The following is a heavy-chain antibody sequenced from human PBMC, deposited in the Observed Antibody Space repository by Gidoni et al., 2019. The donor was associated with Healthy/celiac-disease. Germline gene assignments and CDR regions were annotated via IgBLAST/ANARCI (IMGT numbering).Heavy chain of an antibody. CDR1: GGTFSSYT. D-gene: IGHD6-6*01. Sequence: QVQLVQSGAEVKKPGSSVQVSCKASGGTFSSYTISWVRQAPGQGLEWMGRIIPILGIANYAQKFQGRVTITADKSTSTAYMELSSLRSEDTAVYYCARALSSSPGPGPDYWGQGTLVTVSS. V-gene: IGHV1-69*02. CDR3: ARALSSSPGPGPDY. J-gene: IGHJ4*02. CDR2: IIPILGIA.